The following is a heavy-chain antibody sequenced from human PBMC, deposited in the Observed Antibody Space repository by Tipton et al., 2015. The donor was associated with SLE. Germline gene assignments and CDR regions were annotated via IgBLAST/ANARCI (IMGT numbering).Heavy chain of an antibody. Sequence: LRLSCTVSCDSISGQYWRWIRQPPGKGLEWIGYIYYSGTTNYNPSLKRRVTISVDTSKNQFSLKLTSVTAADTAVYYCARGEIGGIAAAALGGMDVWGQGTTVTVSS. V-gene: IGHV4-59*11. D-gene: IGHD6-13*01. CDR3: ARGEIGGIAAAALGGMDV. CDR1: CDSISGQY. J-gene: IGHJ6*02. CDR2: IYYSGTT.